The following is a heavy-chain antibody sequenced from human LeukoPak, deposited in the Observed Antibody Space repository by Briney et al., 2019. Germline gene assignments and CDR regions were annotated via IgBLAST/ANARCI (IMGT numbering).Heavy chain of an antibody. CDR2: ISSSGSTI. J-gene: IGHJ4*02. V-gene: IGHV3-48*03. D-gene: IGHD3-9*01. Sequence: GGSLRLSCAASGFTFSSYEMNWVRQAPGKGLEWVSYISSSGSTIYYADSVKGRFTISRDNAKNSLYPQMNSLRAEDTAVYYCARDHLYYDISGPRFDYWGQGTRVTVSS. CDR1: GFTFSSYE. CDR3: ARDHLYYDISGPRFDY.